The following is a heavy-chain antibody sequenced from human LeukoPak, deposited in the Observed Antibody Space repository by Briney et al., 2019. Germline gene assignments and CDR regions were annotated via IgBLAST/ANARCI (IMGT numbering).Heavy chain of an antibody. CDR2: IYHSGST. CDR3: ATVIWFGESYYYMDV. Sequence: SETLSLTCAVSGYSISSGYYWGWIRQPPGKGLEWIGSIYHSGSTYYNPSLKSRVTISVDTSKNQFSLKLSSVTAADTAAYYCATVIWFGESYYYMDVWGKGTTVTVSS. D-gene: IGHD3-10*01. J-gene: IGHJ6*03. CDR1: GYSISSGYY. V-gene: IGHV4-38-2*01.